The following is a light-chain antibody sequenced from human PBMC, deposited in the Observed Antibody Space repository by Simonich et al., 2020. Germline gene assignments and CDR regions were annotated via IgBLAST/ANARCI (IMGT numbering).Light chain of an antibody. Sequence: QSALTQPASVSGSPGQSITISCTGTSSDVGGYNSVSWYQQHPGKAPKLMVYDVSNRPSGVSNRFSCSKSGNTASLTISGLQAEDEADYYCSSYTSSTHVVFGGGTKLTVL. J-gene: IGLJ2*01. CDR2: DVS. CDR3: SSYTSSTHVV. V-gene: IGLV2-14*03. CDR1: SSDVGGYNS.